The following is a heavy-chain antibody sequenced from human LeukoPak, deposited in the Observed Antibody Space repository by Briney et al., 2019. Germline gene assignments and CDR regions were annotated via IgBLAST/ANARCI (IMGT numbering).Heavy chain of an antibody. D-gene: IGHD4-23*01. J-gene: IGHJ4*02. CDR3: AIHDRNGSKRGTFDY. CDR1: GGSISSSSYY. Sequence: PSETLSLTCTVSGGSISSSSYYWGWIRQPLGKGLEWIGSIYNSGSTYYNPSLKSRVTISVDTSKNQFSLKLSSVTAADTAVYYCAIHDRNGSKRGTFDYWGQGTLVTVSS. V-gene: IGHV4-39*01. CDR2: IYNSGST.